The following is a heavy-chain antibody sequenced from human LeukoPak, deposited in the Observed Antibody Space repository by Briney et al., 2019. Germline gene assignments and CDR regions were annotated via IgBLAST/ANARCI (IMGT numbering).Heavy chain of an antibody. CDR1: GYTFTSYG. Sequence: ASVKVSCKASGYTFTSYGISWVRQAPGQGLEWMGWISAYNGNTNYAQKLQGRVTMTTDTSTSTAYMELRSLRSDDTAVYYCARDTGDYYDSSGYNFDYWGQGTLVTVSS. CDR3: ARDTGDYYDSSGYNFDY. CDR2: ISAYNGNT. D-gene: IGHD3-22*01. J-gene: IGHJ4*02. V-gene: IGHV1-18*01.